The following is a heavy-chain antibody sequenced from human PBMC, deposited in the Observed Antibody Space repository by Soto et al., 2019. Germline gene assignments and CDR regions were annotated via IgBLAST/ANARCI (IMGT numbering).Heavy chain of an antibody. D-gene: IGHD5-12*01. CDR2: INSDGNT. CDR3: ARARRLENWFDP. V-gene: IGHV4-4*07. J-gene: IGHJ5*02. CDR1: GGSLFGDY. Sequence: SETLSLTCTVSGGSLFGDYCTWIRQPAGEGLEWIGRINSDGNTNYSPSLKSRVTMSVAPSRKHFSLNLTSVTAADTASYFCARARRLENWFDPWGPGIQVTVSS.